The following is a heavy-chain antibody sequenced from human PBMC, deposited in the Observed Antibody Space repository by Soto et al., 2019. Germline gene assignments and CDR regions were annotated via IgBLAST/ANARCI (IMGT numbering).Heavy chain of an antibody. CDR1: GGSISSYY. CDR3: ARGDYDYVWGHFDY. D-gene: IGHD3-16*01. J-gene: IGHJ4*02. V-gene: IGHV4-59*01. CDR2: IYYSGST. Sequence: QVQLQESGPGLVKPSETLSLTCTVSGGSISSYYWSWIRQPPGKGLEWIGYIYYSGSTNYNPSLKSRVTISVETSKNQFSLKLSSVTAADTAVYYCARGDYDYVWGHFDYWGQGTLVTVSS.